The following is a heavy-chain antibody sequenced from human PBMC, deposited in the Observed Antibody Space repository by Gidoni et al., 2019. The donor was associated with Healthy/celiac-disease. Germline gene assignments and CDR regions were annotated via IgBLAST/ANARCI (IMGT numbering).Heavy chain of an antibody. V-gene: IGHV1-58*01. CDR1: GFTFTSSA. CDR2: IVVGSGNT. CDR3: AAVRYDSSGYTNLAFDY. D-gene: IGHD3-22*01. Sequence: QMQLVQSGPEVKKPGTSVKVSCKASGFTFTSSAVQWVRQARGQRLEGIGWIVVGSGNTNYAQKFQERVTITRDMSTSTAYMELSSLRSEDTAVYYCAAVRYDSSGYTNLAFDYWGQGTLVTVSS. J-gene: IGHJ4*02.